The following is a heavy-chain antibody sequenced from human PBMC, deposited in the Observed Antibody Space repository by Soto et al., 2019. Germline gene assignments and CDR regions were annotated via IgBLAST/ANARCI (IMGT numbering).Heavy chain of an antibody. CDR1: GGSMSSYY. J-gene: IGHJ4*02. V-gene: IGHV4-59*01. CDR3: ARRYGTVFDY. D-gene: IGHD6-13*01. CDR2: IYYSGST. Sequence: PSETLSLTCSVSGGSMSSYYWSWIRQPPGKGLEWIGYIYYSGSTNYNPSLKSRVTISVDTSKNQFSLKLSSVTAADTAVYYCARRYGTVFDYWGQGTLVTVSS.